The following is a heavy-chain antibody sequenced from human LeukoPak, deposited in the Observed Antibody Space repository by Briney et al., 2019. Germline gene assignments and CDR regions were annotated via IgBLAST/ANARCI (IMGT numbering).Heavy chain of an antibody. CDR3: ARDSAFSSYSY. Sequence: GGSLRLSCAASGFTFSSYAMSWVRQAPGKGLKWVSSISHSGGGTYYADSVKGRFTISRDDSKNTLFLQMDSLRAEDTAIYYCARDSAFSSYSYWGQGALVTVSS. J-gene: IGHJ4*02. D-gene: IGHD2-15*01. V-gene: IGHV3-23*01. CDR1: GFTFSSYA. CDR2: ISHSGGGT.